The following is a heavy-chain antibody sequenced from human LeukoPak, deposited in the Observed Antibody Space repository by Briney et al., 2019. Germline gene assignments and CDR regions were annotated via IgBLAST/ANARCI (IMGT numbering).Heavy chain of an antibody. CDR1: GYSFTSYW. J-gene: IGHJ4*02. D-gene: IGHD5-12*01. V-gene: IGHV5-51*04. Sequence: GESLKISCKGSGYSFTSYWIGWVRQMPGKGLEWMGIIYPGDFDTRYSPSFQGQVTISVDKPINTAYLQWSSLKASDTAMYYRARATSGVTHPYHFDYWGQGTLVTVSS. CDR3: ARATSGVTHPYHFDY. CDR2: IYPGDFDT.